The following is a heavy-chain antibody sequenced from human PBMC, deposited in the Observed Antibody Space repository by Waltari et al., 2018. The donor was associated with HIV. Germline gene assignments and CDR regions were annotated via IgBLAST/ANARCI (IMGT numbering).Heavy chain of an antibody. J-gene: IGHJ4*02. V-gene: IGHV3-21*01. CDR1: GFTFSTYS. CDR3: ARDGLRANYFDY. CDR2: ISSCSSDI. D-gene: IGHD3-10*01. Sequence: EVQLVESGGGLVKPGGSLRLSCAASGFTFSTYSMNWVRQAPGKGLEWVSSISSCSSDIYYADSVKGRFTISRDNAKNSLYLQMNSLRAEDTAVYYCARDGLRANYFDYWGQGTLVTVSS.